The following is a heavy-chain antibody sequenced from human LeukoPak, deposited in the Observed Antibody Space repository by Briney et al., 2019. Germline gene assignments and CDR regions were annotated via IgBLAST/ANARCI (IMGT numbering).Heavy chain of an antibody. CDR1: GYRFTSYW. CDR2: IYPGDSDT. CDR3: ARPGQLGEYTPYYFDY. J-gene: IGHJ4*02. D-gene: IGHD3-16*01. V-gene: IGHV5-51*01. Sequence: GESLKISCKGSGYRFTSYWIGWVRQLPGKGLEWMGIIYPGDSDTRYSPSFRGQVTISADNSITTAYLQWSSLKASDTAMYYCARPGQLGEYTPYYFDYWGQGTLVTVSS.